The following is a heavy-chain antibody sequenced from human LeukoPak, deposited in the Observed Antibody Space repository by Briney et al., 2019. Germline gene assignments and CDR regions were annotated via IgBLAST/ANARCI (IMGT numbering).Heavy chain of an antibody. D-gene: IGHD2/OR15-2a*01. CDR2: MNPSVGG. CDR3: ARTGDTTFYYHYFDY. Sequence: NTSETLSLTCAVYGGSLSAHYWSWIRQTPGKGLEWIGDMNPSVGGNYNPSLRSRVAISLDTSMNQFSLRLDSVTAADTAVYFCARTGDTTFYYHYFDYWSPGALVTVSS. CDR1: GGSLSAHY. J-gene: IGHJ4*02. V-gene: IGHV4-34*01.